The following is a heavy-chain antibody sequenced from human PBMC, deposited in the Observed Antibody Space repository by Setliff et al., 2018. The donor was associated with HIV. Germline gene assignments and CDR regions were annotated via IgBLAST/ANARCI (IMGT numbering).Heavy chain of an antibody. D-gene: IGHD1-7*01. Sequence: SETLSLTCTVSGGSISSHYWSWIRQPPGKGLEWIGYIYYSASTNYNPSLKSRVTISVDTSKNQFSLKLSSVTAADTAVYYCARHGGITGTTDAFDIWGQGTMVTVSS. CDR1: GGSISSHY. J-gene: IGHJ3*02. CDR3: ARHGGITGTTDAFDI. V-gene: IGHV4-59*11. CDR2: IYYSAST.